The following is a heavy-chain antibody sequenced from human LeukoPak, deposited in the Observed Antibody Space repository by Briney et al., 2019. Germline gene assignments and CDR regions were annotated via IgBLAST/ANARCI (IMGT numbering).Heavy chain of an antibody. CDR2: LSGSGGST. J-gene: IGHJ4*02. CDR3: AKGGHGGWPFDY. CDR1: GFTFSSYA. Sequence: VGSLRLSCAASGFTFSSYAMSWVRQAPGKGLEWVSALSGSGGSTYYADSVKGRFTISRDNSKNTLYLQMNSVRAKDTAVCYCAKGGHGGWPFDYWGQGTLVTVSS. D-gene: IGHD6-19*01. V-gene: IGHV3-23*01.